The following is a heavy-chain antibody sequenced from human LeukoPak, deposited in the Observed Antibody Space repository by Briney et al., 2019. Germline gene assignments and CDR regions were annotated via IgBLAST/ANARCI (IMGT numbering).Heavy chain of an antibody. D-gene: IGHD3-3*01. CDR1: GGSISSYY. CDR2: IYTSGST. CDR3: ARAAPSYYDFWSGYPVDI. V-gene: IGHV4-4*07. Sequence: SETLSLTCTVSGGSISSYYWSWIRQPAGKGLEWIGRIYTSGSTNYNPSLKSRVTMSVDTSKNQFSLKLSSVTAADTAVYYCARAAPSYYDFWSGYPVDIWGQGTMVTVSS. J-gene: IGHJ3*02.